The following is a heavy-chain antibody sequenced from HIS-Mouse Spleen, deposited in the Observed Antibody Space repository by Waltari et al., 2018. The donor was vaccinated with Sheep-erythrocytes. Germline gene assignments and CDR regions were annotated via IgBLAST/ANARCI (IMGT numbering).Heavy chain of an antibody. CDR2: INSYGSST. CDR1: GFTFSSYW. Sequence: EVQLVESGGGLVQPGGSLRLSCAASGFTFSSYWMHWVRQAPGKGLVWVSRINSYGSSTSYAESVKGRFTISRDNAKNTLYLQMNSLRAEDTAVYYCARSDIRSSGWLDYWGQGTLVTVSS. D-gene: IGHD6-19*01. V-gene: IGHV3-74*01. J-gene: IGHJ4*02. CDR3: ARSDIRSSGWLDY.